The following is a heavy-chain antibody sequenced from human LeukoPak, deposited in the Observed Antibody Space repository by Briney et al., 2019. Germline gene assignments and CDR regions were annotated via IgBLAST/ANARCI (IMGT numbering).Heavy chain of an antibody. CDR2: INPNKGDT. CDR3: TRSSWDCSSGSCYSNMNFDF. D-gene: IGHD2-15*01. CDR1: GYTFAGYY. Sequence: ASVKVSCKASGYTFAGYYIHWVRRAPGQGLEWLGWINPNKGDTKSTQKFRDRVIMTTDTSLTTAYMELINLKSDDTAVYYCTRSSWDCSSGSCYSNMNFDFWGKGTLVTVSS. J-gene: IGHJ4*02. V-gene: IGHV1-2*02.